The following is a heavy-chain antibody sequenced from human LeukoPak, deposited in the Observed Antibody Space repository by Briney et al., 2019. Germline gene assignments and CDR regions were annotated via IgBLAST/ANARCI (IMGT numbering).Heavy chain of an antibody. Sequence: PSETLSLTCTVSGGSITTYYWNWIRQPPGTGLRGIGYTYYSGSSNYNPSLKSRVTISVDTSKNQFSLKLSSVTAADTAVYYCARGGDYYGSGTYYAFDPWGQGTPVTVSS. CDR1: GGSITTYY. CDR2: TYYSGSS. V-gene: IGHV4-59*01. CDR3: ARGGDYYGSGTYYAFDP. D-gene: IGHD3-10*01. J-gene: IGHJ5*02.